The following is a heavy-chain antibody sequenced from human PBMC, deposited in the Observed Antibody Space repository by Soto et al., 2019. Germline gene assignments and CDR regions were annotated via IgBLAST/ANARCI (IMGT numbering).Heavy chain of an antibody. D-gene: IGHD3-3*01. CDR2: IYNSGTT. Sequence: QVQLQESGPGLVKPSQTLSLTCTVSGGSINRGGYFWSWIRQTPGKGLEWIGHIYNSGTTYTNPSLNSRATISRDTSPNQFSLNLKSVTAADTAVYYCARGPSADKVDYWGQGTLVTVSS. CDR1: GGSINRGGYF. V-gene: IGHV4-30-4*01. J-gene: IGHJ4*02. CDR3: ARGPSADKVDY.